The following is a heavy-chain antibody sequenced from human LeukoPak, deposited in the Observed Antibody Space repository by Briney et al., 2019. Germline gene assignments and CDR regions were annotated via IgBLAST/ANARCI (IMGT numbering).Heavy chain of an antibody. CDR2: IYPGDSDT. V-gene: IGHV5-51*01. Sequence: GESLKISCKGSGYSFTSYWIGWVRQMPGKGLGWMGIIYPGDSDTRYSPSFQGQVTISADKSISTAYLQWSSLKASDTAMYYCARHPHYGAPLGGYYYMDVWGKGTTVTVSS. CDR1: GYSFTSYW. J-gene: IGHJ6*03. D-gene: IGHD4-17*01. CDR3: ARHPHYGAPLGGYYYMDV.